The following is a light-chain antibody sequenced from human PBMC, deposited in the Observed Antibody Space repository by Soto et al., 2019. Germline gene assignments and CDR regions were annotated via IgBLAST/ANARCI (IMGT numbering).Light chain of an antibody. V-gene: IGLV2-8*01. CDR2: EVT. CDR1: SSDVGGYNY. J-gene: IGLJ2*01. Sequence: QSALTQPPSASGSLGQSVTISCTGTSSDVGGYNYVSCHQQHPGKAPKLMIYEVTKPPSGVPDRFSGSKSGNTASLTVSGLEAEDEADYYCRSFAGGGNPVLFGGGTKLTVL. CDR3: RSFAGGGNPVL.